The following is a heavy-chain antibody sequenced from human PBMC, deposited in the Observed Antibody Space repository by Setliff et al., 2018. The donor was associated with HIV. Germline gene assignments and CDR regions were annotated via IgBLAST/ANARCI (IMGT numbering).Heavy chain of an antibody. CDR2: INQDGSET. V-gene: IGHV3-7*01. CDR3: AGTDYYDSSGYYY. Sequence: PGGSLRLSCAASGFTFSNHWMSWVRQAPGRGLEWVANINQDGSETNYVDSVKGRFTISRDDSKNMTFLQMNSLRAEDTAVYYCAGTDYYDSSGYYYWGQGTLVTVSS. CDR1: GFTFSNHW. D-gene: IGHD3-22*01. J-gene: IGHJ4*02.